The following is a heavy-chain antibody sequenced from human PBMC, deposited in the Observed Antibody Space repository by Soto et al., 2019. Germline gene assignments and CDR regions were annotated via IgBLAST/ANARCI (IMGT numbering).Heavy chain of an antibody. CDR3: ARYSSGWYGGTYYYYGMDV. D-gene: IGHD6-19*01. CDR1: GDSVSSNSAA. CDR2: TYYRSKWYN. J-gene: IGHJ6*02. Sequence: TLSLTCAISGDSVSSNSAAWNWIRHSPSRGLEWLGRTYYRSKWYNDYAVSVKSRITINPDTSKNQFSLQLNSVTPEDTAVYYCARYSSGWYGGTYYYYGMDVWGQGTTVTVSS. V-gene: IGHV6-1*01.